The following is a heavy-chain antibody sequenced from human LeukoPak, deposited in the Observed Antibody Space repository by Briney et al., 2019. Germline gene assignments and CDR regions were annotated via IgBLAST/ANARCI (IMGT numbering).Heavy chain of an antibody. V-gene: IGHV3-74*01. CDR3: ARDYGGSSPFDY. CDR1: GFTFSDYY. Sequence: GGSLRLSCAASGFTFSDYYMSWVRQAPGKGLVWVSRINSDGSSTSYADSVKGRFTISRDNAKNTLYLQMNSLRAEDTAVYYCARDYGGSSPFDYWGQGTLVTVSS. D-gene: IGHD4-23*01. CDR2: INSDGSST. J-gene: IGHJ4*02.